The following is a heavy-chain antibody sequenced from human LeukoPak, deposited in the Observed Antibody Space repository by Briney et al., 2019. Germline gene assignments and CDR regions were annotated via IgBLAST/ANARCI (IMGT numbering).Heavy chain of an antibody. CDR1: GFTFSSYW. Sequence: GGSLRLSCAASGFTFSSYWMHWVRQAPGKGLVWVSHLNTDGSSTSYADSVKGRVTISRDNAKNTLSLQLNSRRAEDTAVYYCARVDVALEGLPRRLYYYSLDTSGNGTPVTAS. CDR2: LNTDGSST. CDR3: ARVDVALEGLPRRLYYYSLDT. D-gene: IGHD3-3*01. J-gene: IGHJ6*03. V-gene: IGHV3-74*01.